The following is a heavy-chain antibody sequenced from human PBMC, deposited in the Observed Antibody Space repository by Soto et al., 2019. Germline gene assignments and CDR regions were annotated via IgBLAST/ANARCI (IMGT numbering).Heavy chain of an antibody. J-gene: IGHJ6*02. CDR1: EFTFRSCA. V-gene: IGHV3-23*01. CDR3: AGLLWFATPNYGMDV. Sequence: GGSQRHSCTASEFTFRSCAMGWVRQAQGKGLEWVSDIIDSGGSTYYADSVKGRFTISRDNSKSTLYLQMNSLRAEDTAVYYYAGLLWFATPNYGMDVWGQGTTVTVSS. CDR2: IIDSGGST. D-gene: IGHD3-10*01.